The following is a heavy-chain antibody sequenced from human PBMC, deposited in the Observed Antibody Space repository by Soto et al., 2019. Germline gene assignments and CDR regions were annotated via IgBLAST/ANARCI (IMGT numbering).Heavy chain of an antibody. Sequence: GGSLRLSCAASGFTVSSDYMSWVRRAPGKGLAWVSVIYSGGDTHYADSVKGRFTISRDNSKNTLYLQMNSLRAEDTAVYYCARAFIGVAGYFDYWGQGTLVTVSS. J-gene: IGHJ4*02. V-gene: IGHV3-66*01. D-gene: IGHD6-19*01. CDR1: GFTVSSDY. CDR2: IYSGGDT. CDR3: ARAFIGVAGYFDY.